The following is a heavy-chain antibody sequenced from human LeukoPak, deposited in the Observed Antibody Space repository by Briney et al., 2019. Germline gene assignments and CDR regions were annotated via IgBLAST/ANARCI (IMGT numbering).Heavy chain of an antibody. V-gene: IGHV4-61*05. CDR3: ARCVGPIVVAGYVDY. CDR1: SGSISSSSYY. D-gene: IGHD3-22*01. CDR2: IHYSGNT. Sequence: PSETLSLTCTVSSGSISSSSYYWGWIRQPPGKGLEWVGYIHYSGNTNNNPSLKSRVTISVDRSKNQFSLKLSSVTAADTAVYYCARCVGPIVVAGYVDYWGQGALVTVSS. J-gene: IGHJ4*02.